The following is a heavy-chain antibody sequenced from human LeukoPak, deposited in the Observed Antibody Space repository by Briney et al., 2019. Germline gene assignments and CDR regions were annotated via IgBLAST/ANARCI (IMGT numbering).Heavy chain of an antibody. V-gene: IGHV1-46*01. CDR1: GYTFTSYY. CDR2: INPSGGST. J-gene: IGHJ4*02. CDR3: ARSGYGGSQANYFDY. D-gene: IGHD5-12*01. Sequence: ASVKVSCKASGYTFTSYYMHWVRQAPGQGLEWMGIINPSGGSTSYAQEFRGRVTMTRDMSTSTVYMELSSLRSEDTAVYYCARSGYGGSQANYFDYWGQGTLVTVSS.